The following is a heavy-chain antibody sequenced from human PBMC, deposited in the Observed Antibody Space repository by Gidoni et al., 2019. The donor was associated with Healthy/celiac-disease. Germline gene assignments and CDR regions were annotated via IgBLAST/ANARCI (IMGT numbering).Heavy chain of an antibody. J-gene: IGHJ4*02. CDR3: AADLPSSGWPF. Sequence: QMQLVQSGPEVKKPGTSVKVSCTASEFTFTSSAVQWVRQARGQRLEWIGWIVVGSGNTNYAQKFQERVTITRDMSTSTAYMELSSLRSEDTAVYYCAADLPSSGWPFWGQGTLVTVSS. V-gene: IGHV1-58*01. CDR2: IVVGSGNT. D-gene: IGHD6-19*01. CDR1: EFTFTSSA.